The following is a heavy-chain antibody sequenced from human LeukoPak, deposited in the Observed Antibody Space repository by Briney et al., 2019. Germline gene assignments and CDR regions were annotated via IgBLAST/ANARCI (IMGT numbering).Heavy chain of an antibody. D-gene: IGHD6-13*01. J-gene: IGHJ4*02. CDR1: GFTFSSYA. CDR3: AEAFYSSSWSPFDY. V-gene: IGHV3-23*01. Sequence: GGSLRLSCAASGFTFSSYAMSWVRQAPGKGLEWVSVFSGSGASTYYADSVKGRFTISRDNSKNTLYLQMNSLRAEDTAVYYCAEAFYSSSWSPFDYWGQGTLVTVSS. CDR2: FSGSGAST.